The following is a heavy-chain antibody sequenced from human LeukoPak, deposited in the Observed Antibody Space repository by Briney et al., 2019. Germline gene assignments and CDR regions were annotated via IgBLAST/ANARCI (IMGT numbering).Heavy chain of an antibody. CDR1: GYSFTSYW. CDR3: ARHLAVAGNQYYFDY. V-gene: IGHV5-51*01. D-gene: IGHD6-19*01. CDR2: IYPGDSDT. Sequence: GESLKISCKGSGYSFTSYWIGWVRQMPGKGLEWMGIIYPGDSDTRYRPSFQGQVTISADKSISTAYLQWSSLKASDTAMYNGARHLAVAGNQYYFDYWGQGTLVTVSS. J-gene: IGHJ4*02.